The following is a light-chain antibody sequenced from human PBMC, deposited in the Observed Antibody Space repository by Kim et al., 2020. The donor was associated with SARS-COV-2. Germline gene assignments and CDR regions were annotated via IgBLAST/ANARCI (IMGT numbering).Light chain of an antibody. J-gene: IGLJ1*01. CDR1: NIGSKS. CDR2: YDS. V-gene: IGLV3-21*04. CDR3: QVWDSSSDHPGF. Sequence: PGKTARSTCGGNNIGSKSVHWYQQKPGQAPVLVIYYDSDRPSGIPERFSGSNSGNTATLTISRVEAGDEADYYCQVWDSSSDHPGFFGTGTKVTVL.